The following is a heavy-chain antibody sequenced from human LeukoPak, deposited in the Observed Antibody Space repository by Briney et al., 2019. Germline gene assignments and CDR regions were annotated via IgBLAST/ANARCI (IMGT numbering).Heavy chain of an antibody. CDR1: GYSFTSYW. D-gene: IGHD6-13*01. CDR2: IYPGDYDT. V-gene: IGHV5-51*01. Sequence: GESLKISCKGSGYSFTSYWIGWVRQLPGKGLEWMGIIYPGDYDTRYSPSFQGQVTISADKSISTAYLQWSSLKASDTAMYYCARLRKVAAADPFDPWGQGTLVTVSS. J-gene: IGHJ5*02. CDR3: ARLRKVAAADPFDP.